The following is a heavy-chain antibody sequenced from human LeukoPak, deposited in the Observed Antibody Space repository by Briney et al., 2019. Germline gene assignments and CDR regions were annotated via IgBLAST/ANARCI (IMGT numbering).Heavy chain of an antibody. CDR1: GFTFSSYG. D-gene: IGHD1-14*01. V-gene: IGHV3-30*02. CDR2: IRYDGSNK. J-gene: IGHJ4*02. Sequence: GGSLRLSCAASGFTFSSYGMHWVRQAPGKGLEWVAFIRYDGSNKYYADSVKGRFTISRDDSKNTLHLQMNSLRAEDTAVYYCVADMTTITNFDYWGQGTLVTVSS. CDR3: VADMTTITNFDY.